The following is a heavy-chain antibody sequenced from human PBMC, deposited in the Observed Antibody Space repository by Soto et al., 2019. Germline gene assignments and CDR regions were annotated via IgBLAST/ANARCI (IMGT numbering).Heavy chain of an antibody. V-gene: IGHV3-7*03. CDR1: GFRFSTYW. CDR3: TTVTTSSVFDF. CDR2: IKEDGSEK. Sequence: EVQLVESGGGLVQPGGSLRLSCAASGFRFSTYWMSWVRQAPGNGLEWVANIKEDGSEKYYVDSVKGRFTISRDNADNSLYLQMNSIRGEDTAVYYCTTVTTSSVFDFWGQGTLVTVSS. J-gene: IGHJ4*02. D-gene: IGHD4-17*01.